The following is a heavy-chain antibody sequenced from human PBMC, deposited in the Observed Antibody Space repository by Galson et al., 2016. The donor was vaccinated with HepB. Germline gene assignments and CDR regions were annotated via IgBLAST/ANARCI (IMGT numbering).Heavy chain of an antibody. CDR3: ANLIIEPYSSSWRVYDYYYYYGMDV. J-gene: IGHJ6*04. Sequence: SLRLSCAASGFTFSSYAMSWVRQAPGKGLEWVSAISGSGGSTYYADSVKGRFTISRDNSKNTLYLQMNSLRAEDTAVYYCANLIIEPYSSSWRVYDYYYYYGMDVWGKGTTVTVSS. D-gene: IGHD6-13*01. CDR2: ISGSGGST. V-gene: IGHV3-23*01. CDR1: GFTFSSYA.